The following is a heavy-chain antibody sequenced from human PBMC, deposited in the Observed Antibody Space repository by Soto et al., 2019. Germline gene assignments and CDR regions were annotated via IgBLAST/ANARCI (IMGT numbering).Heavy chain of an antibody. Sequence: QVRLEESGPGLVKPSETLSLICSVSGGSVNNANYFWNWIRHHPENGLEWIGYIYYSGSTRYNPSFKTRATLSIDTSKNHFSLRLNSVTVAGTAVYFCARDADYGGSRGGMDVWGRGTTVTVSS. CDR2: IYYSGST. J-gene: IGHJ6*02. V-gene: IGHV4-31*03. D-gene: IGHD4-17*01. CDR3: ARDADYGGSRGGMDV. CDR1: GGSVNNANYF.